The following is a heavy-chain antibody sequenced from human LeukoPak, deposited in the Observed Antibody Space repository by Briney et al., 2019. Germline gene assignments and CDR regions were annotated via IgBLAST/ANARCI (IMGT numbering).Heavy chain of an antibody. CDR1: GFTFGSYE. D-gene: IGHD4-17*01. CDR2: ISGSGSTI. Sequence: GGSLRLSCAASGFTFGSYEMNWVRQAPGKGLEWVSYISGSGSTIYYADSLKGRFTISRDNAKNSLYLQMNSLRAEDTAVYYCARHLYGGDYWGQGTLVTVSS. V-gene: IGHV3-48*03. CDR3: ARHLYGGDY. J-gene: IGHJ4*02.